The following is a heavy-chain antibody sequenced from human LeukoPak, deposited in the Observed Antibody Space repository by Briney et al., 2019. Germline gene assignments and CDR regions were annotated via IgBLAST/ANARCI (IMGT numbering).Heavy chain of an antibody. J-gene: IGHJ5*02. D-gene: IGHD3-10*01. CDR2: ISSASNTI. Sequence: TGGSLRLSCAASGFTFSSYSRNWVRQAPGKGLEWVSYISSASNTIYYADSVKGRFTISRDNAKNSLYLQMNSLRAEDTAMYYCARDGWFGDYNWFDPWGQGTLVTVSS. V-gene: IGHV3-48*01. CDR1: GFTFSSYS. CDR3: ARDGWFGDYNWFDP.